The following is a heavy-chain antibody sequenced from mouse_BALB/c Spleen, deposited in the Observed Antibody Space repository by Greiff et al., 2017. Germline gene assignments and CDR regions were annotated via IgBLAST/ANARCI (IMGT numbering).Heavy chain of an antibody. CDR1: GYTFTSYW. V-gene: IGHV1-7*01. J-gene: IGHJ2*01. CDR2: INPSTGYT. CDR3: ARKGTTVVAPFDY. Sequence: VKLMESGAELAKPGASVKMSCKASGYTFTSYWMHWVKQRPGQGLEWIGYINPSTGYTEYNQKFKDKATLTADKSSSTAYMQLSSLTSEDSAVYYCARKGTTVVAPFDYWGQGTTLTVSS. D-gene: IGHD1-1*01.